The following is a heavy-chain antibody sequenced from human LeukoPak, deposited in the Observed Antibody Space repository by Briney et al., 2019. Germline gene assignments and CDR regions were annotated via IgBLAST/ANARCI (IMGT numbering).Heavy chain of an antibody. D-gene: IGHD5-12*01. CDR3: ARHGYGYYFDS. CDR1: GYSFTNNW. J-gene: IGHJ4*02. CDR2: IYPADSDI. V-gene: IGHV5-51*01. Sequence: KNGESLKISCKGSGYSFTNNWIGWVRQMPGKGLEWMGIIYPADSDIRYSPSFQGQVTVSADKSISTAYLHWSSLKASDTAIYYCARHGYGYYFDSWGQGTLVTVSS.